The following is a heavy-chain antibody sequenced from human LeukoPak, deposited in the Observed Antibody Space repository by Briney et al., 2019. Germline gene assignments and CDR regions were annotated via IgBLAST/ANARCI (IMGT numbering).Heavy chain of an antibody. Sequence: PGGSLRLSCAASGFTFSSYAMSWVRQAPGKGLEWVSTISDSGATTYYADSVKGRFTISRDKSKNTLYLQMNSLTAEDTAVYYCATTLNWYFDYWGQGTLVTVSS. J-gene: IGHJ4*02. CDR2: ISDSGATT. CDR1: GFTFSSYA. CDR3: ATTLNWYFDY. V-gene: IGHV3-23*01.